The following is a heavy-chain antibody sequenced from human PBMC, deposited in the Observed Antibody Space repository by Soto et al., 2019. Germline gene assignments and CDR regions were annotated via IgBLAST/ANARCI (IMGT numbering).Heavy chain of an antibody. Sequence: QVQLQQWGAGLLKPSETLSLTCAVYGGSFSGYYWSWIRQPPGKGLEWIGEINHSGSTNYNPSLKSRVTISVDTSKNQFSLKLSSVTAADTAVYYCARYDYGDYRFDPWGQGTLVTGSS. CDR2: INHSGST. V-gene: IGHV4-34*01. CDR1: GGSFSGYY. D-gene: IGHD4-17*01. J-gene: IGHJ5*02. CDR3: ARYDYGDYRFDP.